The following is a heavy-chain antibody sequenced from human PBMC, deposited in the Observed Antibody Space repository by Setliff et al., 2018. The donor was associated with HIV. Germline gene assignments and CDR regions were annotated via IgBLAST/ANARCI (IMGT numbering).Heavy chain of an antibody. D-gene: IGHD1-7*01. J-gene: IGHJ6*03. Sequence: SETLSLTCTVSADSLDGYYWAWIRQPAGKGLEWIGRIQISGSTDSNPSLMSRVTMSLDASKNQFSLRLISVTPADTGVYCCARVNGIELSVHYYFMDVWGKGTTVTVSS. CDR1: ADSLDGYY. V-gene: IGHV4-4*07. CDR2: IQISGST. CDR3: ARVNGIELSVHYYFMDV.